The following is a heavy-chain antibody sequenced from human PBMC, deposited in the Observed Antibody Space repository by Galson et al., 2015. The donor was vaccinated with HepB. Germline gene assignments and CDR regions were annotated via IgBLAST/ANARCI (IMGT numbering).Heavy chain of an antibody. Sequence: SLRLSCAASGFTFSSYSMNWVRQAPGKGLEWVSYISSSSSTIYYADSVKGRFTISRDNAKNSLYLQMNSLRDEDTAVYYCARDSRSGYPGEYYGMDVWGQGTTVTVSS. CDR1: GFTFSSYS. D-gene: IGHD3-3*01. V-gene: IGHV3-48*02. CDR3: ARDSRSGYPGEYYGMDV. CDR2: ISSSSSTI. J-gene: IGHJ6*01.